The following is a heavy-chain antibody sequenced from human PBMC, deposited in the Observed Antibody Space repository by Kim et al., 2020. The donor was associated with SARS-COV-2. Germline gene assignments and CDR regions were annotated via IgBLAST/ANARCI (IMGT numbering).Heavy chain of an antibody. J-gene: IGHJ4*02. Sequence: GGSLRLSCAASGFTFSSYGMHWVRQAPGKGLEWVAVIWYDGSNKYYADSVKGRFTISRDNSKNTLYLQMNSLRAEDTAVYYCAREVNAGSSPLDYWGQGTLVTVSS. CDR1: GFTFSSYG. D-gene: IGHD6-6*01. V-gene: IGHV3-33*01. CDR2: IWYDGSNK. CDR3: AREVNAGSSPLDY.